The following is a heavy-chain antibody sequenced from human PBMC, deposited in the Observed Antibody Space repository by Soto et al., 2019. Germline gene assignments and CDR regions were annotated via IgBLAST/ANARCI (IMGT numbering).Heavy chain of an antibody. CDR2: ITDSGGST. CDR3: AKGSASSRPYYFDY. Sequence: GGSLRLSCAASGFTFSNYAMSWVRQAPGKGLEWVSAITDSGGSTYHADSVKGHFTISRDNSKSTLYLQMNSLRAEDTAVYYCAKGSASSRPYYFDYWGQGTLVTVSS. V-gene: IGHV3-23*01. CDR1: GFTFSNYA. D-gene: IGHD6-6*01. J-gene: IGHJ4*02.